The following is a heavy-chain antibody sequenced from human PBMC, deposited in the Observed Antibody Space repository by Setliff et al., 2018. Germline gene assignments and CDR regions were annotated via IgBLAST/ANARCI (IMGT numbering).Heavy chain of an antibody. CDR3: ARGPRITIFGVVSLALYGMDV. CDR2: INPNSGGT. D-gene: IGHD3-3*01. V-gene: IGHV1-2*04. Sequence: GASVKVSCKASGYTFTGYCMHWVRQAPGQGLEWMGWINPNSGGTNYAQNFQGWVTMTRDTSISTAYMELSRLRSDETAVYYCARGPRITIFGVVSLALYGMDVWGQGTTVTVSS. J-gene: IGHJ6*02. CDR1: GYTFTGYC.